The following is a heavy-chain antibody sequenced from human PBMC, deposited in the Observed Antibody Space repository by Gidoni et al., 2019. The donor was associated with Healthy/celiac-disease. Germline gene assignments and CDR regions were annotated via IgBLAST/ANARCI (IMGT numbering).Heavy chain of an antibody. CDR3: ARVRRSRFLEWPGTKGGMDV. V-gene: IGHV4-34*01. CDR2: INHSGNT. Sequence: QVQLQQWGAGLLKPSETLSLTCAVYGGSFRGYYWRWIRQPPGKGLEWIGEINHSGNTNYNPSLKSRVTISVDTSKNQFSLKLSSVAAADTAVYYCARVRRSRFLEWPGTKGGMDVWGQGTTVTVSS. J-gene: IGHJ6*02. CDR1: GGSFRGYY. D-gene: IGHD3-3*01.